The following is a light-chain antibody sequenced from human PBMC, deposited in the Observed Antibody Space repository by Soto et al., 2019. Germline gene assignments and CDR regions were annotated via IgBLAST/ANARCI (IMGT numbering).Light chain of an antibody. J-gene: IGKJ1*01. CDR1: QSVSSSY. Sequence: EIVLTQSPGTLSLSPGERATLSCRASQSVSSSYLAWYQQKPGQAPRPLIYGASSRATGIPDRFSGSGSGTDFTLTISRLETEDFAVYYCQQYGSSPPGTFGQGTKVEIK. CDR3: QQYGSSPPGT. V-gene: IGKV3-20*01. CDR2: GAS.